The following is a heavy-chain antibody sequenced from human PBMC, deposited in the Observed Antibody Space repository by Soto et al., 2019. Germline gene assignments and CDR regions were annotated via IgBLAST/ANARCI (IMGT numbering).Heavy chain of an antibody. V-gene: IGHV4-59*01. CDR2: IYYSGST. Sequence: SETLSLTCTVSGGSISSYYWSWIRQPPGKGLEWIGYIYYSGSTNYNPSLKSRVTISVDTSKNQFSLKLSSVTAADTAVYYCARDPGYCSGGSCWFDYWGQGTLVTVSS. J-gene: IGHJ4*02. CDR1: GGSISSYY. CDR3: ARDPGYCSGGSCWFDY. D-gene: IGHD2-15*01.